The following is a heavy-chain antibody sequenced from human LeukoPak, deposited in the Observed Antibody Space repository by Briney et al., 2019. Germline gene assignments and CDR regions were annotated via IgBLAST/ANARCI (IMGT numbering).Heavy chain of an antibody. CDR3: ARDLELERNRWNYFES. J-gene: IGHJ4*02. CDR1: GXSISSFF. V-gene: IGHV4-59*01. D-gene: IGHD1-1*01. CDR2: LHYSGDS. Sequence: ASETLSLTCTVSGXSISSFFGSWIRQPPGKGLEWIGSLHYSGDSKYNPSLRSRVSLSIDTSKQQFSLRLSSVTAADTAVYYCARDLELERNRWNYFESWGWGALVTVSS.